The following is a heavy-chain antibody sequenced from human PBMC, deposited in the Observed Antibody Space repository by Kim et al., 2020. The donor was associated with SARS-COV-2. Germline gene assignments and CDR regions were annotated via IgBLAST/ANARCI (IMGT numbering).Heavy chain of an antibody. J-gene: IGHJ4*02. D-gene: IGHD6-13*01. V-gene: IGHV4-4*07. CDR3: ARGLTAAGANNFDY. Sequence: YNPPLGSRVTMSGDTSKTQFSLELTAVTAADTAVYYCARGLTAAGANNFDYWGQGTLVTVSS.